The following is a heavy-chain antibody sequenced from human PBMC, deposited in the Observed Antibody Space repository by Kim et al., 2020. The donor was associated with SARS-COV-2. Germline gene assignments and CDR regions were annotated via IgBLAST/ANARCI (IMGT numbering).Heavy chain of an antibody. CDR3: TGETGTTDYYYYGMDV. CDR2: INSDGSST. J-gene: IGHJ6*02. V-gene: IGHV3-74*01. D-gene: IGHD1-1*01. CDR1: GFTFSSYW. Sequence: GGSLRLSCAASGFTFSSYWMHWVRQAPGKGLVWVSRINSDGSSTSYADSVKGRFTISRDNAKNTLYLQMNSLRAEDTAVYYCTGETGTTDYYYYGMDVWGQGTTVTVSS.